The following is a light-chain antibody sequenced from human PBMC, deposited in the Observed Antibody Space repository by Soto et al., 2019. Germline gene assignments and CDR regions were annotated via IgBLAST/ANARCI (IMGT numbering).Light chain of an antibody. Sequence: QMTQSPHTLSASVGDRVTITCRPSQNIDNWLAWYQHKPGKPPKLLIYRASSLETGVPSRFSGSGSGTEFSLTISNLQPDDSATYYCQEYNSYFGGGTKVEIK. CDR3: QEYNSY. CDR1: QNIDNW. J-gene: IGKJ4*01. CDR2: RAS. V-gene: IGKV1-5*03.